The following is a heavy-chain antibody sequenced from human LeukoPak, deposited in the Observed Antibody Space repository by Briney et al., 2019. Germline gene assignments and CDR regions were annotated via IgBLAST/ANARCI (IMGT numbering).Heavy chain of an antibody. CDR2: IKEDGSEK. CDR3: AKAVAARWLDP. CDR1: GFTFSSYW. J-gene: IGHJ5*02. V-gene: IGHV3-7*01. D-gene: IGHD6-19*01. Sequence: PGGSLRLSCAPSGFTFSSYWMSWVRQAPGKGLEGAANIKEDGSEKNYVDSVKGRFTISRDNAKNSLYLQMNSLRAEDTAVYYCAKAVAARWLDPWGQGTLVIVSS.